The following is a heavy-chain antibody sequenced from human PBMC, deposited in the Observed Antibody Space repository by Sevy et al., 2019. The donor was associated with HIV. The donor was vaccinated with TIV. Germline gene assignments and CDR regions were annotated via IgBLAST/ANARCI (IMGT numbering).Heavy chain of an antibody. CDR3: ARGERELRAFDI. CDR2: IYHGGST. V-gene: IGHV4-30-2*01. CDR1: GGSISSGGYS. J-gene: IGHJ3*02. Sequence: SETLSLTCAVSGGSISSGGYSWSWIRQPPGKGLEWIGYIYHGGSTYYNPSLKSRVSISVDRSKNQFSLKLSSVTAADTAVYYCARGERELRAFDIWGQGTMVTVSS. D-gene: IGHD3-10*01.